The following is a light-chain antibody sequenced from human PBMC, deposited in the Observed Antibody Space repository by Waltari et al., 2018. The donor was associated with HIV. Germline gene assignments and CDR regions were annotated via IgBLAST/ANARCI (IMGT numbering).Light chain of an antibody. Sequence: QSALTQPRSVSGSPGQSVTISCTGTSSDVGDYNYVSWYQQHPGKAPNVMIYDVTKLPSGVPDRFSGSKSGNTASLTISGLQAEDEADYFCCSYTGTYTLLFGGGTQLTVL. CDR3: CSYTGTYTLL. CDR2: DVT. V-gene: IGLV2-11*01. J-gene: IGLJ3*02. CDR1: SSDVGDYNY.